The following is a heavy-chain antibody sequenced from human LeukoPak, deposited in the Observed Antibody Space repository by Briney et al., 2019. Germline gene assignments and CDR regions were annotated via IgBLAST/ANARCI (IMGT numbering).Heavy chain of an antibody. CDR1: GGSISSDSHNSENYY. CDR3: ARFDYTFGP. V-gene: IGHV4-61*01. J-gene: IGHJ5*02. CDR2: IYYSGST. Sequence: SETLSLTCTVSGGSISSDSHNSENYYWSWIRQPPGKGLEWIGYIYYSGSTNYNPSLKSRVTISVDTSKNQFSLKLSSVTAADTAVYYCARFDYTFGPWGQGTLVTVSS. D-gene: IGHD2-2*02.